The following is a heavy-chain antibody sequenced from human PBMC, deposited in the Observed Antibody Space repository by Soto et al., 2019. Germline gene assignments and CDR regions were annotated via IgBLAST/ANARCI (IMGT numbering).Heavy chain of an antibody. D-gene: IGHD5-12*01. CDR3: AKDARPDGYRDFDS. J-gene: IGHJ4*02. CDR2: IYGSGDST. Sequence: QLLESGGGLVQPGGSLRLSCAASGFTFATYTMNWVRQAPGKGLEWVSGIYGSGDSTFYADSVKGRFTISRDNSKNTLYLQMNSLRAEDTAVYYCAKDARPDGYRDFDSWGQGTLVTVSS. CDR1: GFTFATYT. V-gene: IGHV3-23*01.